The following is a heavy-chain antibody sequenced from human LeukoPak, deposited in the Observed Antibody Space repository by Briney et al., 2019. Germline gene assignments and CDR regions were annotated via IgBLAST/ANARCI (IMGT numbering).Heavy chain of an antibody. J-gene: IGHJ6*02. CDR3: AKEIGIAVAGTRDNYYYYGMDV. Sequence: GGSLRLSCAASGFTFSSYAMSWVRQAPGKGLEWVSAISGSGGSTYYADSVKGWFTISRDNSKNMLYLQMNSLRAEDTAVYYCAKEIGIAVAGTRDNYYYYGMDVWGQGTTVTVSS. D-gene: IGHD6-19*01. V-gene: IGHV3-23*01. CDR1: GFTFSSYA. CDR2: ISGSGGST.